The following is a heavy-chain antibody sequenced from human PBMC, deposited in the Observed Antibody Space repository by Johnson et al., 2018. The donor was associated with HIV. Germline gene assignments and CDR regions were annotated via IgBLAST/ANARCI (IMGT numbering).Heavy chain of an antibody. CDR2: ISYDGSNK. J-gene: IGHJ3*02. Sequence: QVQLVESGGGVVRPGGSLRLSCAASGFTFDDYGMNWVRQAPGKGLEWVAVISYDGSNKYYADSVKGRFTISRDNSNNTLYLQMNSLRVEDTAVYLCARGRISMKVVDLRGGGFDIWGQGTMVTVSS. V-gene: IGHV3-30*03. CDR3: ARGRISMKVVDLRGGGFDI. D-gene: IGHD3-22*01. CDR1: GFTFDDYG.